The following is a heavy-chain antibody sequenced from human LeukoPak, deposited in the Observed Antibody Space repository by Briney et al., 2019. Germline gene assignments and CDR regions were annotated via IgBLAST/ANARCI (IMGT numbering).Heavy chain of an antibody. Sequence: SETLSLTCTVSGGSISSYYWSWIRQPPVKGLEWIGYIYYSGSTNYNPSLKSRVTISVDTSKNQFSLKLSSVTAADTAVYYCAGMRGGYYYMDVWGKGTTVTVSS. J-gene: IGHJ6*03. D-gene: IGHD3-10*01. CDR3: AGMRGGYYYMDV. CDR1: GGSISSYY. V-gene: IGHV4-59*01. CDR2: IYYSGST.